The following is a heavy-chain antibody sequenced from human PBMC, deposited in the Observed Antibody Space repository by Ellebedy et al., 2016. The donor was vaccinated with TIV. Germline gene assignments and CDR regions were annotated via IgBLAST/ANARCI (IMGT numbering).Heavy chain of an antibody. CDR3: ARGGRITMIRGGAFDY. CDR2: IYYTGST. J-gene: IGHJ4*02. D-gene: IGHD3-10*01. Sequence: MPSETLSLTCTVSGGSIRSYYWSWIRQPPGKGLEWIGYIYYTGSTNYNPSLKSRVTISLDTSKNQLSLRLTSVTAADTAVYYCARGGRITMIRGGAFDYWGQGTLVTVSS. CDR1: GGSIRSYY. V-gene: IGHV4-59*01.